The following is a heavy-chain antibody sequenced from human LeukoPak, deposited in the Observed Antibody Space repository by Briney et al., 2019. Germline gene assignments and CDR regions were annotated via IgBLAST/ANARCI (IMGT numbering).Heavy chain of an antibody. D-gene: IGHD5-24*01. CDR1: GDSVFSNSS. Sequence: SQTLSLTCAISGDSVFSNSSWNWIRQSPSRGLEWLGRTYYRSKWYNDYAVSVKSRITINPDTSKNQFSLQLNSVTPEDTAVYYCARDEDGYNYGFDPWGRGTLVTVSS. CDR2: TYYRSKWYN. J-gene: IGHJ5*02. V-gene: IGHV6-1*01. CDR3: ARDEDGYNYGFDP.